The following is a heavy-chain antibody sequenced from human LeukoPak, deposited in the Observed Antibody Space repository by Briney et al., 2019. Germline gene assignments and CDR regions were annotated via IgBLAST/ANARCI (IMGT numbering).Heavy chain of an antibody. D-gene: IGHD5-12*01. CDR1: GFTSSNAW. Sequence: GGSLRLSCAVSGFTSSNAWMSWVRQAPGKGLEWVANIKQDGSEKYYVDSVKGRFTISRDNAKNSLYLQMNSLRAEDTAVYYCARIVATIYISYSDYWGQGTLVTVSS. CDR2: IKQDGSEK. CDR3: ARIVATIYISYSDY. V-gene: IGHV3-7*01. J-gene: IGHJ4*02.